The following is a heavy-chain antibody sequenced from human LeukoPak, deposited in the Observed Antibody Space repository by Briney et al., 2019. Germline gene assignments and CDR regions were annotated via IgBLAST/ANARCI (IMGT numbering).Heavy chain of an antibody. CDR3: AKDSDGYDYFDY. Sequence: GRSLRLSCAASGFTFSSCGMHWVRQAPGKGLEWVAVISYDGSNKYYADSVKGRFTISRDNSKNTLYLQMNSLRAEDTAVYYCAKDSDGYDYFDYWGQGTLVTVSS. V-gene: IGHV3-30*18. CDR2: ISYDGSNK. CDR1: GFTFSSCG. J-gene: IGHJ4*02. D-gene: IGHD5-12*01.